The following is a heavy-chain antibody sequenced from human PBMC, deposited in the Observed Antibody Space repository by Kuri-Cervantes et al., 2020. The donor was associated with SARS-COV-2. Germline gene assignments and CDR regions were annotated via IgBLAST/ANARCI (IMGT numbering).Heavy chain of an antibody. Sequence: GSLRLSCTVSGGSISSGSYYWSWIRQPPGKGLEWIGEINHSGSTNYNPSLKSRVTISVDTSKNQFSLKLSSVTAADTAVYYCARGRQFWDIVVVVAARWFDPWGQGTLVTVSS. V-gene: IGHV4-39*07. CDR2: INHSGST. CDR1: GGSISSGSYY. CDR3: ARGRQFWDIVVVVAARWFDP. D-gene: IGHD2-15*01. J-gene: IGHJ5*02.